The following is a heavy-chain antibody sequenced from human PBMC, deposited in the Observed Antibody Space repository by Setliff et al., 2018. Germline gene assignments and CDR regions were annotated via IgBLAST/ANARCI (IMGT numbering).Heavy chain of an antibody. V-gene: IGHV4-61*02. CDR1: GGSISSGSYY. CDR3: ARGVIVSRPQLGHDAFDI. D-gene: IGHD2-15*01. Sequence: SETLSLTCTVSGGSISSGSYYWSWIRQPAGKGLEWIGRIYTSGSTNYNPSLKSRVTISVDTSKNQFSLKLSSVTAADTAVYYCARGVIVSRPQLGHDAFDIWGQGTMVTVSS. CDR2: IYTSGST. J-gene: IGHJ3*02.